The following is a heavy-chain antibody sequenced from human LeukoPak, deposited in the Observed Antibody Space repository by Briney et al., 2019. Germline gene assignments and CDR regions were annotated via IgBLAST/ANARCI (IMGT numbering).Heavy chain of an antibody. J-gene: IGHJ4*02. CDR3: ARDYDILTGAGEETDY. CDR1: GFTFSSYG. D-gene: IGHD3-9*01. V-gene: IGHV3-33*01. Sequence: GGSLRLSCAASGFTFSSYGMHWVRQAPGKGLEWVAVIWYDGSNKYYADSVKGRFTISRDNSKNTLYLQMNSLRAEDTAVYYCARDYDILTGAGEETDYWGQGTLVTVSS. CDR2: IWYDGSNK.